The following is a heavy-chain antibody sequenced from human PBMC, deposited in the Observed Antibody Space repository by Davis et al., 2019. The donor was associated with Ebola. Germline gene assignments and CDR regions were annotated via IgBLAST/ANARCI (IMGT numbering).Heavy chain of an antibody. V-gene: IGHV5-51*01. CDR2: LYPGDSDT. J-gene: IGHJ2*01. D-gene: IGHD4-23*01. Sequence: GESLKISCKSSGYRFTSYWLGRVRQLPGKGLAWMGILYPGDSDTRYSPSFEGQVTISADKSISIAYLQWSSLKAPDTAMYYCARRVVTPNWYLDLWGRGTLVTVSS. CDR3: ARRVVTPNWYLDL. CDR1: GYRFTSYW.